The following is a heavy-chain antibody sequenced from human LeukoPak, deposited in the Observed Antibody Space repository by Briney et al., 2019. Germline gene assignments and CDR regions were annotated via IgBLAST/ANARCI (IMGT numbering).Heavy chain of an antibody. CDR2: IYHTGST. D-gene: IGHD3-10*01. V-gene: IGHV4-38-2*02. CDR1: GYSISSGYY. Sequence: SETLSLTCTVSGYSISSGYYWAWIRPPPGKGLEWTGNIYHTGSTYYQPSLKSRFTISVDTSENQFSLQLSSLTAADTAVYYCARGCYYGSGNDFRFDPWGQGTLVTVSS. CDR3: ARGCYYGSGNDFRFDP. J-gene: IGHJ5*02.